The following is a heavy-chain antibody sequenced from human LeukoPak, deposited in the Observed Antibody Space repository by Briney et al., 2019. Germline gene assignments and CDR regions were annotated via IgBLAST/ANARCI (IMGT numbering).Heavy chain of an antibody. J-gene: IGHJ5*02. CDR1: GFTFSSIY. CDR2: IYSDGNT. V-gene: IGHV3-53*01. Sequence: GGSLRLSCAVSGFTFSSIYMSWVRQAPGKGLEWVSFIYSDGNTYYGDSVKGRFTLSRDGSRNTLYLQMNSLTVDDTAVYYCAGDTHSSSWYDHWGQGTLVTVSS. D-gene: IGHD6-19*01. CDR3: AGDTHSSSWYDH.